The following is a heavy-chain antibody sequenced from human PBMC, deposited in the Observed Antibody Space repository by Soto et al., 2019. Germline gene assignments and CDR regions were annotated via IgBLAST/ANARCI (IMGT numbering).Heavy chain of an antibody. CDR2: ISTSSGYI. Sequence: PGGSLRLSCAASGFTFSSYSINWVRQAPGKRLEWVSSISTSSGYIYYADSVKGRFTISRDNAKNSLYLQMNSLRAEDTAVYYCARERDIVVVPAASGLGYWGQGTLVTVSS. CDR3: ARERDIVVVPAASGLGY. CDR1: GFTFSSYS. V-gene: IGHV3-21*01. J-gene: IGHJ4*02. D-gene: IGHD2-2*01.